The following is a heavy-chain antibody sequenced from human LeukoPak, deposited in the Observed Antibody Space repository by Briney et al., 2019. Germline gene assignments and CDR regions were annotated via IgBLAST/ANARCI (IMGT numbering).Heavy chain of an antibody. D-gene: IGHD4-17*01. J-gene: IGHJ6*04. CDR1: GFTFSSYS. Sequence: GGSLRLSCAASGFTFSSYSMNWVRQAPGKGLEWVSSISSSSSYIFYADSVKHRFTISRDNAKNSLYLQMNSLRAEDTAVYSCARDDYGGMDVWGKGTTVTVSS. CDR2: ISSSSSYI. CDR3: ARDDYGGMDV. V-gene: IGHV3-21*01.